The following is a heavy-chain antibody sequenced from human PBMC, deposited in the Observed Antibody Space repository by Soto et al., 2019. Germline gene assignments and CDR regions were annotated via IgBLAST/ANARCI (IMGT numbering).Heavy chain of an antibody. Sequence: QVQLVQSGAEVKKPGSSVKVSCKASGGTFSSYAISWVRQAPGQGLEWMGGIIPIFGTANYAQKFQGRVTITAEKSTSTAYMELSSLRSEDTAVYYCARRGVGIADRMLPHSFWFDPGGQGTLVTVSS. J-gene: IGHJ5*02. CDR3: ARRGVGIADRMLPHSFWFDP. CDR2: IIPIFGTA. D-gene: IGHD6-13*01. CDR1: GGTFSSYA. V-gene: IGHV1-69*06.